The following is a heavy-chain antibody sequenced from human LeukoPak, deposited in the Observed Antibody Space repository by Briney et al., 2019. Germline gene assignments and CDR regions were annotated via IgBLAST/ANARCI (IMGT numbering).Heavy chain of an antibody. V-gene: IGHV1-8*03. CDR3: ARTLPCTNGVCPRYYFDY. CDR2: MNLNSGNT. J-gene: IGHJ4*02. CDR1: GYTFTSYD. Sequence: ASVKVSCKASGYTFTSYDINWVRQATGQGLEWMGWMNLNSGNTGYAQKFQGRVTITRNTSISTAYMELSSLRSEDTAVYYCARTLPCTNGVCPRYYFDYWGQGTLVTVSS. D-gene: IGHD2-8*01.